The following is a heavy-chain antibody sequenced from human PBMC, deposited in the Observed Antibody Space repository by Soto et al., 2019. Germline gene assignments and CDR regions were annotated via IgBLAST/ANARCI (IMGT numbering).Heavy chain of an antibody. CDR1: GGSISSYY. CDR3: AIHSSHRPFIDV. CDR2: IYYTGLS. J-gene: IGHJ4*02. D-gene: IGHD6-13*01. Sequence: PSETLSLTCTVSGGSISSYYWSWIRQPPGKGLEWIGYIYYTGLSNSNPSLNSRVTMSVDTSKNQFSLKLSSVTAADTAVYYCAIHSSHRPFIDVWGPGILVTLFS. V-gene: IGHV4-59*01.